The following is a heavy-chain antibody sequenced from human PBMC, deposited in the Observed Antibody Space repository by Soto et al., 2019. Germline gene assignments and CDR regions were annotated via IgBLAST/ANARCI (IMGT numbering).Heavy chain of an antibody. J-gene: IGHJ3*02. Sequence: QVQLQEAGPGLVRPSQTLSLTCTVAGGSMSENDYYWRWLCQSPGQGLQWLGDYYDTWTTSYSPSLKSRVTMSADTSRIQFSLKLTSVTAADTALYFCARGIVRGGFDIGGKGTLVTVS. CDR1: GGSMSENDYY. V-gene: IGHV4-30-4*01. CDR2: YYDTWTT. D-gene: IGHD3-10*02. CDR3: ARGIVRGGFDI.